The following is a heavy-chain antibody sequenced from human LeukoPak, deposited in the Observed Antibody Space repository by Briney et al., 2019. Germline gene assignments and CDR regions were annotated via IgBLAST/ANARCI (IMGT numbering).Heavy chain of an antibody. J-gene: IGHJ4*02. D-gene: IGHD1-1*01. CDR1: GFTFSSYW. CDR2: IKSDDT. Sequence: GGSLRLSCAASGFTFSSYWMHWVRQAPGKGLVWVSRIKSDDTNYADSVKGRFTISRDNAKNTLHLQMNSLRAEDTAVYYCARYCTFRTCSGTKFDSWGQGTLVTVSS. CDR3: ARYCTFRTCSGTKFDS. V-gene: IGHV3-74*01.